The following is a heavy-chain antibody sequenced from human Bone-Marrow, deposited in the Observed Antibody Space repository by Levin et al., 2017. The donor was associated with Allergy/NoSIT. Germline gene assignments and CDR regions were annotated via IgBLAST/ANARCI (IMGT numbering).Heavy chain of an antibody. CDR3: AKGDSSGWDLFDY. Sequence: PGGSLRLSCAASGFTFSSYGMHWVRQAPGKGLEWVAVISYDGSNKYYADSVKGRFTISRDNSKNTLYLQMNSLRAEDTAVYYCAKGDSSGWDLFDYWGQGTLVTVSS. CDR1: GFTFSSYG. V-gene: IGHV3-30*18. D-gene: IGHD6-19*01. CDR2: ISYDGSNK. J-gene: IGHJ4*02.